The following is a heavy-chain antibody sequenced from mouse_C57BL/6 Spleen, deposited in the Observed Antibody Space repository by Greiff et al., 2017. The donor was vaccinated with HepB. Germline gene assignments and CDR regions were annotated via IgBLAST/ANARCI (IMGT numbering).Heavy chain of an antibody. CDR2: INPNNGGT. V-gene: IGHV1-26*01. J-gene: IGHJ4*01. CDR3: ARGRDAMDY. CDR1: GYTFTDYY. Sequence: VQLQQSGPELVKPGASVKISCKASGYTFTDYYMNWVKQSHGKSLEWIGDINPNNGGTSYNQKFKGKATLTVDKSSSTAYMELRSLTSEDSAVYYCARGRDAMDYWGQGTSGTVSS.